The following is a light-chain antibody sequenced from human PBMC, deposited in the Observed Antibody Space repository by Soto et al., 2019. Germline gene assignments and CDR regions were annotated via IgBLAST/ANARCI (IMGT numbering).Light chain of an antibody. CDR1: STDFVSYNR. CDR3: SLYTSENTYV. V-gene: IGLV2-18*01. J-gene: IGLJ1*01. Sequence: QSVLTQPPSVSGSPGQSVTISCTGTSTDFVSYNRVSWYQQPPGTAPKLIIYEASNRPSGAPDRFSGSKSGNTASLTISGLQAADEADYYCSLYTSENTYVFGTGTQLTVL. CDR2: EAS.